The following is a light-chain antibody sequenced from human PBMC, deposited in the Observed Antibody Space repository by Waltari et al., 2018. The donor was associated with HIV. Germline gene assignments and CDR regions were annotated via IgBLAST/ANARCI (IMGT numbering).Light chain of an antibody. J-gene: IGLJ3*02. Sequence: SYVLTQPPSVSVAPGKTATITWGGNDIGAKSVHWCQQKPGQAPVLVIYYNTDRPAGIPERFSGSNSGNTATLTISRAEAGDEADYYCHVWDGSDYVSGVFGGGTKVTVL. CDR1: DIGAKS. CDR2: YNT. CDR3: HVWDGSDYVSGV. V-gene: IGLV3-21*04.